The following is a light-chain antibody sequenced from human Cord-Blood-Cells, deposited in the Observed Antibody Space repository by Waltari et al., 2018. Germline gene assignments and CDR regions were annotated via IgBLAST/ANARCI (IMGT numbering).Light chain of an antibody. CDR1: QGISSY. V-gene: IGKV1-8*01. CDR3: QQYYSYPRT. Sequence: AIRMTQSPSSFSASTGDRVTITCRSSQGISSYLACYQQQPGKAPKLLIYAASTLQSGVPSRFSGSGSGTDFTLTISCLQSEDFATYYCQQYYSYPRTFGQGTKLEIK. J-gene: IGKJ2*01. CDR2: AAS.